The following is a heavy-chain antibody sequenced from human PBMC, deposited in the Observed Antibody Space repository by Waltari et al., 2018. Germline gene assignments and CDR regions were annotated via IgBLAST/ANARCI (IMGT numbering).Heavy chain of an antibody. CDR2: IKQDASEK. Sequence: EVQLVESGGGLVQPGGSLRLSCAASGFTFNNYWMTWVRQAPGKGLGWEANIKQDASEKDYVDAVKGRFTISRDNTKNSLYLQMNSLRAEDTAVYYCAASVGVAPNYWGHGTLVTVSS. V-gene: IGHV3-7*01. D-gene: IGHD6-19*01. CDR3: AASVGVAPNY. J-gene: IGHJ4*01. CDR1: GFTFNNYW.